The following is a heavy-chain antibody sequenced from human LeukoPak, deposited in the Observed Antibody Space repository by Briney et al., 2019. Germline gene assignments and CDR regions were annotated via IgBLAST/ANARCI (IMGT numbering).Heavy chain of an antibody. CDR3: ARDREDLLWFGELKFDY. CDR2: ISAYNGNT. Sequence: GASVKVSCKASGGAFSSYSFGWVRQAPGQGLEWMGWISAYNGNTNYAQKLQGRVTMTTDTSTSTAYMELRSLRSDDTAVYYCARDREDLLWFGELKFDYWGQGTLVTVSS. J-gene: IGHJ4*02. V-gene: IGHV1-18*01. D-gene: IGHD3-10*01. CDR1: GGAFSSYS.